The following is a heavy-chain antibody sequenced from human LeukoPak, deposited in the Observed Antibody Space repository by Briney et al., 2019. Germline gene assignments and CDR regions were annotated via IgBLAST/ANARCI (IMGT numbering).Heavy chain of an antibody. D-gene: IGHD2-15*01. J-gene: IGHJ4*02. Sequence: GASVKVSCKASGYTFSSYHVSWVRQAPGQGLEWMGWISTYDGNTNYAQNFQGRVAMTTDTSTSTAYMALRSLRSDDTAVYYCARDFATWYFDYWGQGTLVTVSS. CDR2: ISTYDGNT. V-gene: IGHV1-18*01. CDR3: ARDFATWYFDY. CDR1: GYTFSSYH.